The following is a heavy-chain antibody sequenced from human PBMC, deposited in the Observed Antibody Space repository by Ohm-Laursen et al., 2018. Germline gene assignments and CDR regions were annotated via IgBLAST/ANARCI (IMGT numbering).Heavy chain of an antibody. CDR2: IIPILGIA. V-gene: IGHV1-69*04. Sequence: GASVKVSCKASGGTFSSYAISWVRQAPGQGLEWMGRIIPILGIANYAQKFQGRVTITADKSTSTAYMELSSLRSEDTAVYYCASAMIVASWFDPWGQGTLVTVSS. CDR3: ASAMIVASWFDP. D-gene: IGHD3-22*01. CDR1: GGTFSSYA. J-gene: IGHJ5*02.